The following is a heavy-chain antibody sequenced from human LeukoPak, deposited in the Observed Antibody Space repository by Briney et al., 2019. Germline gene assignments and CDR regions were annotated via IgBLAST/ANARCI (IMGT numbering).Heavy chain of an antibody. D-gene: IGHD6-13*01. CDR3: AKAGIAAAALDY. Sequence: HPGRSLRLSCAASGFTFSSYGMHWVRQAPGKGLERVAVISYDGSNKYYADSVKGRFTTSRDNSKNTPYLQMNSLRAEDTAVYYCAKAGIAAAALDYWGQGTLVTVSS. CDR2: ISYDGSNK. J-gene: IGHJ4*02. V-gene: IGHV3-30*18. CDR1: GFTFSSYG.